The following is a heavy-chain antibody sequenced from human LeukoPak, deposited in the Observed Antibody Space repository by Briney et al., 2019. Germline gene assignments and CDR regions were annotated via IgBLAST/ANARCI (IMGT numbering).Heavy chain of an antibody. J-gene: IGHJ4*02. Sequence: GASVKVSRKASGYTFTGYYMHWVRQAPGQGLEWMGWINPNSGGTNYAQKFQGRVTMTRDTSISTAYMELSRLRSDDTAVYYCAGADYDILTGYDYWGQGTLVTVSS. CDR2: INPNSGGT. CDR3: AGADYDILTGYDY. D-gene: IGHD3-9*01. CDR1: GYTFTGYY. V-gene: IGHV1-2*02.